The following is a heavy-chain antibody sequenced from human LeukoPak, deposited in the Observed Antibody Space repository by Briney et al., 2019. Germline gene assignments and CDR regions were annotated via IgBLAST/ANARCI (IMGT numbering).Heavy chain of an antibody. J-gene: IGHJ4*02. CDR2: IKLDGSEK. D-gene: IGHD3-3*01. V-gene: IGHV3-7*03. Sequence: GGSLRLSCSASGFPFNTYAIHWVRQAPGKGLEWVANIKLDGSEKNYVDSVKGRFTISRDNTKNSLYLQMNSLRVEDTAVFYCARDQYDTWSRRGNFDSWGQGTLVIVSS. CDR3: ARDQYDTWSRRGNFDS. CDR1: GFPFNTYA.